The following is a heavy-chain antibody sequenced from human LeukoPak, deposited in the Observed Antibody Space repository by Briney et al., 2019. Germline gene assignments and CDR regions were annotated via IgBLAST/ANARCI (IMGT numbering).Heavy chain of an antibody. CDR1: GYTFTGCY. V-gene: IGHV1-2*02. Sequence: ASVKVSCKASGYTFTGCYMHWVRQAPGQGLEWMGWINPNSGGTNYAQKFQGRVTMTRDTSISTAYMELSRLRSDDTAVYYCASPLLLWFGELAGGWFDPWGQGTLVTVSS. J-gene: IGHJ5*02. CDR3: ASPLLLWFGELAGGWFDP. CDR2: INPNSGGT. D-gene: IGHD3-10*01.